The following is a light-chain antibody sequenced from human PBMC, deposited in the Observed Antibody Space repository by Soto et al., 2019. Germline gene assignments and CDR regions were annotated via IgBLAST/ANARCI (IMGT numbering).Light chain of an antibody. Sequence: EIVMTESPVTLSVSPGERATLSCRASQSVSSSLAWYQQKPGQAPRLLIYGESTRAAGIPARLSGSGSGTELTLTIRSLQSEDFAVYYCQHYKNWPPWTIRQRTKE. CDR3: QHYKNWPPWT. CDR2: GES. V-gene: IGKV3-15*01. CDR1: QSVSSS. J-gene: IGKJ1*01.